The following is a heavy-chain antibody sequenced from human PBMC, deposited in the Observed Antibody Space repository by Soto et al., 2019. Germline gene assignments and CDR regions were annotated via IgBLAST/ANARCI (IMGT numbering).Heavy chain of an antibody. J-gene: IGHJ6*02. CDR3: ALIWDETIPPGRVGYYDSPNYYYGMDV. CDR1: GYSLTSYW. CDR2: IYPGDSDT. V-gene: IGHV5-51*01. Sequence: PGESLKMSCKGSGYSLTSYWIGWVRQMPGKGLEWMGIIYPGDSDTRYSPSFQGQVTIAADKSISTAYLQWSSLKASDTAMYYCALIWDETIPPGRVGYYDSPNYYYGMDVWGQGTTVTVSS. D-gene: IGHD3-22*01.